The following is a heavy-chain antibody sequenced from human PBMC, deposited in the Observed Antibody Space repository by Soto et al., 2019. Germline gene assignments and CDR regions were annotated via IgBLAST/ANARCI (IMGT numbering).Heavy chain of an antibody. CDR3: ATIGQWLVPFGVRGAFDI. D-gene: IGHD6-19*01. V-gene: IGHV1-24*01. J-gene: IGHJ3*02. CDR1: GYTLTELS. CDR2: FDPEDGET. Sequence: ASVKVSCKVSGYTLTELSMHWVRQAPGKGLEWMGGFDPEDGETIYAQKFQGRVTMTEDTSTDTAYMELSSLRSEDTAVYYCATIGQWLVPFGVRGAFDIWGQGTMVTVSS.